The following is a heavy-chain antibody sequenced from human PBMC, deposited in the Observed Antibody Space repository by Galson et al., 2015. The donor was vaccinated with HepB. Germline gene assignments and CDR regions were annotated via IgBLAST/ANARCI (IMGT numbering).Heavy chain of an antibody. CDR3: ARDRPPGIAAAGSFQH. D-gene: IGHD6-13*01. CDR1: GFTFSSYS. J-gene: IGHJ1*01. Sequence: SLRLSCAASGFTFSSYSMNWVRQAPGKGLEWVASISSSSYYIYYADSVKGRFTISRDNAKNSLYPQMNSLRVEDTAVYYCARDRPPGIAAAGSFQHWGQGTLVTVSS. CDR2: ISSSSYYI. V-gene: IGHV3-21*01.